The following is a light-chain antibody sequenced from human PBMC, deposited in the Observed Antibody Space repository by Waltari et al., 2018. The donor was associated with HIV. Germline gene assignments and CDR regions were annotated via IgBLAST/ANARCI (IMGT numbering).Light chain of an antibody. CDR3: QQYRSLPIT. CDR2: DAS. V-gene: IGKV1-33*01. Sequence: DIQMTQSPSSLSASVGDTVTITCQASHDTSFYLNWYQQQPGKAPKLLIYDASNLERGVPSRFTGGGSGTHFTFTITNLQAEDIATYYCQQYRSLPITFGGGTKVEI. CDR1: HDTSFY. J-gene: IGKJ4*01.